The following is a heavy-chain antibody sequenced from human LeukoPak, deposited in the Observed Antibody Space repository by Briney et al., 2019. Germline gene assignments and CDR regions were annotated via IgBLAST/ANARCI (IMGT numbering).Heavy chain of an antibody. Sequence: ASVKVSCKASGYTFSSYAMHWVRQAPGQRLEWMGWINAGNGNTKYSQKFQGRVTFTRDTSTSTAYMELSSLRSEDTAVYYCARDPLGSSIYYDSSGYYTPQDYWGQGTLVTVSS. V-gene: IGHV1-3*01. CDR3: ARDPLGSSIYYDSSGYYTPQDY. J-gene: IGHJ4*02. CDR2: INAGNGNT. CDR1: GYTFSSYA. D-gene: IGHD3-22*01.